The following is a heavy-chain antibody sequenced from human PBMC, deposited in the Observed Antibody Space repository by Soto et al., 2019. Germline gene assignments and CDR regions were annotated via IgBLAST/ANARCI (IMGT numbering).Heavy chain of an antibody. CDR1: GFTFSSYG. D-gene: IGHD1-26*01. CDR2: ISYDGSNK. CDR3: AKVGSGSYFVYYYYGMDV. V-gene: IGHV3-30*18. J-gene: IGHJ6*02. Sequence: PGGSLRLSCAASGFTFSSYGMHWVRQAPGKGLEWVAVISYDGSNKYYADSVKGRFTISRDNSKNTLYLQMNSLGAEDTAVYYCAKVGSGSYFVYYYYGMDVWGQGTTVTVSS.